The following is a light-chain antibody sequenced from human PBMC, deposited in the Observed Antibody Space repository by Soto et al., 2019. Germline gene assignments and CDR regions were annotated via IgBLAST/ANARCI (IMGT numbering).Light chain of an antibody. Sequence: IVLTQSPGTLSLSPGERATLSCSASQSVSSSSVAWYQQKPGQAPRLLIYCASSRATSIPDRFSGSGSGTDFTLTIRRLEPVDLELYYCQQYGSSAKTFGQGTKV. CDR2: CAS. CDR3: QQYGSSAKT. J-gene: IGKJ1*01. CDR1: QSVSSSS. V-gene: IGKV3-20*01.